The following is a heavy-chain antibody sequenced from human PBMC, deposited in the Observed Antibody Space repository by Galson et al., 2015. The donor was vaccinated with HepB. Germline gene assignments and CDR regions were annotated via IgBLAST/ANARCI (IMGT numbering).Heavy chain of an antibody. D-gene: IGHD6-13*01. J-gene: IGHJ4*02. V-gene: IGHV3-7*03. CDR1: EFSFSNYW. CDR2: INQGASEK. CDR3: TTEGRHRSSAGMFEY. Sequence: SLRLSCAASEFSFSNYWMTWVRQAPGKGPEWVANINQGASEKYYVDSVKGRFTISRDNAENSLYLQMNSLRAEDTAVYYCTTEGRHRSSAGMFEYWGQAALVTVSS.